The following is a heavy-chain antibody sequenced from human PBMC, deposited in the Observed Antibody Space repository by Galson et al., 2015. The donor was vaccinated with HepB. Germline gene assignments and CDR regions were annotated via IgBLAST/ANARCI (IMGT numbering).Heavy chain of an antibody. J-gene: IGHJ5*02. CDR1: GFTFSTYW. CDR2: INADGSYK. D-gene: IGHD3-16*01. V-gene: IGHV3-74*03. Sequence: SLRLSCAASGFTFSTYWMHWVRQVPGKGLVWVSRINADGSYKTDADSVKGRFTISRDNAENSVYLQMNSLRAEDTAIYYCAREYYANPDHWGQGTQVTVSS. CDR3: AREYYANPDH.